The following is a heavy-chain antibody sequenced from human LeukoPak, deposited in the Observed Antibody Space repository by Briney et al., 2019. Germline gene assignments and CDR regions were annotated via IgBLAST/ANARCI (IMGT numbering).Heavy chain of an antibody. V-gene: IGHV3-53*05. J-gene: IGHJ4*02. CDR2: LYSDGST. CDR3: ATLPYYYDSSGSYYFDY. D-gene: IGHD3-22*01. Sequence: GGSLRLSCAASGFTVSRNYMSWVRQAPGKGLEWVSVLYSDGSTYHADSVKGRFTISRDNSKNTLYLQMNSLRVEDTAVYYCATLPYYYDSSGSYYFDYWGQGTLVTVSS. CDR1: GFTVSRNY.